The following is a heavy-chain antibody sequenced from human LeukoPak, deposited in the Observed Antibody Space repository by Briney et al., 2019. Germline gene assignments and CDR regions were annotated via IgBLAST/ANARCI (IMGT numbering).Heavy chain of an antibody. CDR1: GYTFTNND. Sequence: GASVKVSCKASGYTFTNNDINWVRQATGQGLEWMGWMRPSSGNTEFAQKFQGRVTMTRDTSISTAYMELTSLTSDDTALYYCARLQWLANDAFDIWGQGTMVTVSS. CDR3: ARLQWLANDAFDI. J-gene: IGHJ3*02. V-gene: IGHV1-8*01. D-gene: IGHD6-19*01. CDR2: MRPSSGNT.